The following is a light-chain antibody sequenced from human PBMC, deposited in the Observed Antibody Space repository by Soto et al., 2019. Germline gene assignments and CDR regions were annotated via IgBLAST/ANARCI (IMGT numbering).Light chain of an antibody. J-gene: IGKJ1*01. Sequence: DIQMTQSPSSLSASVGDRVTITCRASQSISGYLNWYQQKPGKAPNLLIYAASSLQSGVPSRFSGSESGTDFTLTISSLQPEDFATYYCQQSYSIPQTFGQGTNVEIK. CDR3: QQSYSIPQT. CDR2: AAS. V-gene: IGKV1-39*01. CDR1: QSISGY.